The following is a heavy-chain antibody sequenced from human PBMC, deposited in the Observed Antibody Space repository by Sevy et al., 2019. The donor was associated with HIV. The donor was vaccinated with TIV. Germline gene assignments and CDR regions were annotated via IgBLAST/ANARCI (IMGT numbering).Heavy chain of an antibody. CDR1: GYTFTAYY. D-gene: IGHD3-22*01. V-gene: IGHV1-2*02. J-gene: IGHJ5*02. CDR3: ARGGSLRYYDSSGYSWFDP. Sequence: ASVKVSCKASGYTFTAYYMHWVRQAPGQGLEWMGWINPNSGGTNYAQKFQGRVTMTRETSISTAYMELRRLRSDDTAVYYCARGGSLRYYDSSGYSWFDPWGQGNLVTVSS. CDR2: INPNSGGT.